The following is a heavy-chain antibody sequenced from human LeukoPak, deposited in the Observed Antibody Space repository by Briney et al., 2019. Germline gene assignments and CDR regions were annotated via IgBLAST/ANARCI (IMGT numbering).Heavy chain of an antibody. CDR1: GFTLGGHD. CDR2: VSAGHHA. V-gene: IGHV3-13*01. D-gene: IGHD5-18*01. CDR3: VREARGYHYTYFDY. Sequence: GGSLRLSCTASGFTLGGHDMHWVRQTTGDGLEWVATVSAGHHAFYAGSVKGRFTVSREDAKNSLYLQMNSLRAGDTAVYYCVREARGYHYTYFDYWGQGSLVTVSS. J-gene: IGHJ4*02.